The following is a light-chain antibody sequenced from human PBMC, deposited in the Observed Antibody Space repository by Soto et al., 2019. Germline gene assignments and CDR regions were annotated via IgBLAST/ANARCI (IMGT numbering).Light chain of an antibody. Sequence: MVMQPSPTTLSVAPGERVTLSCRTSHSVNSHVAWYQQKPGQAPRLLLYGASTRATGIPVRFSGSGFGTEFTLTISSLQSEDFAVYYCQQYKNWPLFGQGTRLEIK. V-gene: IGKV3-15*01. CDR1: HSVNSH. J-gene: IGKJ5*01. CDR2: GAS. CDR3: QQYKNWPL.